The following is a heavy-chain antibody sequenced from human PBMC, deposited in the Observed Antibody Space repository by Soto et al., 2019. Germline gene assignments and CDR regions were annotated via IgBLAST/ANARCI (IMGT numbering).Heavy chain of an antibody. CDR2: IYYSGST. Sequence: SETLSLTCTVSGGSISSGDYYWSWIRQPPGKGLEWIGYIYYSGSTYYNPSLKSRVTISVDTSKNQFSLKLSSVTAADTAVYYCAREGRDGYNKDPYFDYWGQGTLVTVSS. CDR3: AREGRDGYNKDPYFDY. J-gene: IGHJ4*02. D-gene: IGHD5-12*01. CDR1: GGSISSGDYY. V-gene: IGHV4-30-4*01.